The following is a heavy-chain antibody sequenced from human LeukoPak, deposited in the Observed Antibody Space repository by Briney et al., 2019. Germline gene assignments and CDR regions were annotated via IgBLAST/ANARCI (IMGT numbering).Heavy chain of an antibody. CDR2: INLSSGGT. CDR3: ARAHYYGSGSYYIGVPDD. V-gene: IGHV1-2*02. D-gene: IGHD3-10*01. J-gene: IGHJ4*02. CDR1: GYTFTGYY. Sequence: ASVKASCKASGYTFTGYYMHWVRQAPGQGLEWMGWINLSSGGTNYAQMFQGRVTMTRDTSISTAYMELSRLRSDDTAVYYCARAHYYGSGSYYIGVPDDWGQGTLVTVSS.